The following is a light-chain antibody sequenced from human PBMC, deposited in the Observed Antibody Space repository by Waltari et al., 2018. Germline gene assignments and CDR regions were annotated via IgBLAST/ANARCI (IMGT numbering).Light chain of an antibody. CDR2: KAS. V-gene: IGKV1-5*03. Sequence: DIQVTQSPSTLSASVGDRVTITCRASQTVGSRLAWYPQKPGKAPNVLIYKASTLESGVPSRFSGSGSGTEFILTISSLQPDDFATYYCHQYSSDPYTFGQGTKLEIK. J-gene: IGKJ2*01. CDR3: HQYSSDPYT. CDR1: QTVGSR.